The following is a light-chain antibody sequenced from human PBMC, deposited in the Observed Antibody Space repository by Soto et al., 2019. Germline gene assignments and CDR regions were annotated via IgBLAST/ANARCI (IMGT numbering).Light chain of an antibody. Sequence: DIQMTQSPLSLTASAGDRVTITCRASQSIRTCLNWYQQKPGKAPKPLIHAASTLHSGVPSRFSGTGSGTDFTLTISSLQPEDFATYFCQQNYSTPFTFGPGTKVDIK. CDR3: QQNYSTPFT. V-gene: IGKV1-39*01. CDR1: QSIRTC. J-gene: IGKJ3*01. CDR2: AAS.